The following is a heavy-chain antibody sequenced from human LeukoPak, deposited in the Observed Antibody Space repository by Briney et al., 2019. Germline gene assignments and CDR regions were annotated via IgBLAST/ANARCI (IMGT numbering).Heavy chain of an antibody. D-gene: IGHD4-17*01. CDR3: ARGGTVTYYLVH. V-gene: IGHV3-48*03. CDR1: GSNFSDYE. J-gene: IGHJ4*02. Sequence: GGSLRLSCAASGSNFSDYEMNWLRQAPGKGLEWLSYTSTGGRTVKYADSVKGRFTISRDNARSSLYLQMTNLRVEDTAVYFCARGGTVTYYLVHWGQGILVAVSS. CDR2: TSTGGRTV.